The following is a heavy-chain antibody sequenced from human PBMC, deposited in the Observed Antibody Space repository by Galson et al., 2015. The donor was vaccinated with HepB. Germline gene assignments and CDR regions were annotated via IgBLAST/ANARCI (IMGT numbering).Heavy chain of an antibody. J-gene: IGHJ4*02. CDR3: ARDQMRGYFWGYFDY. CDR1: GFTFSSYA. D-gene: IGHD3-16*01. Sequence: SLRLSCAASGFTFSSYAMHWVRQAPGKGLEWVAVISYDGSNKYYADSVKGRFTISRDNSKNTLYLQMNSLRAEDTAVYYRARDQMRGYFWGYFDYWGQGTLVTVSS. V-gene: IGHV3-30-3*01. CDR2: ISYDGSNK.